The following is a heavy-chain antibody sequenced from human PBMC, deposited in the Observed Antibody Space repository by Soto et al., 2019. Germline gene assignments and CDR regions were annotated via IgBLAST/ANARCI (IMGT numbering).Heavy chain of an antibody. CDR3: ARSTATLEFDY. J-gene: IGHJ4*02. D-gene: IGHD5-18*01. V-gene: IGHV4-39*01. CDR2: IYYSGST. CDR1: GGSISSSNYY. Sequence: SETLSLTCTVSGGSISSSNYYWGWIRQPPGKGLEWIGNIYYSGSTYYNPSLKSRVTISVDTSESQFSLKLSSVTAADTAVYYCARSTATLEFDYWGQGTLVTVSS.